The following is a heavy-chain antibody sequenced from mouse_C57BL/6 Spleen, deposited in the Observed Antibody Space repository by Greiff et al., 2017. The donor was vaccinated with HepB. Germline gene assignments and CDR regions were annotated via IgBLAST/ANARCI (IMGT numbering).Heavy chain of an antibody. CDR1: GYSITSGYY. CDR3: ARDGTGFDY. Sequence: EVQLQESGPGLVKPSQSLSLTCSVTGYSITSGYYWNWIRQFPGNNLEWMGYISYDGSNNYNPSLKNRISITRDTSKNQFFLKLNSVTTEDTATYYCARDGTGFDYWGQGTTLTVSS. V-gene: IGHV3-6*01. J-gene: IGHJ2*01. CDR2: ISYDGSN. D-gene: IGHD4-1*01.